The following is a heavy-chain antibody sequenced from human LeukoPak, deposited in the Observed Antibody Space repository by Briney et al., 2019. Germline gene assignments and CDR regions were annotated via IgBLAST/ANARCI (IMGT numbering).Heavy chain of an antibody. J-gene: IGHJ4*02. Sequence: PGGSLRLSCAASGFTFSSYEMNWVRQAPGKGLEWVAVISYDGNNKYYADSVKGRFTISRDNSKNTLYLQMNSLRAEDTAVYYCAKDYRYSSSWIDYWGQGTLVTVSS. V-gene: IGHV3-30*18. CDR1: GFTFSSYE. CDR2: ISYDGNNK. D-gene: IGHD6-13*01. CDR3: AKDYRYSSSWIDY.